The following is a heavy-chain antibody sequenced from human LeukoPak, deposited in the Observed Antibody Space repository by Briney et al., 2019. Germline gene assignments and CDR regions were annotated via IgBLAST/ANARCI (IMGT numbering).Heavy chain of an antibody. V-gene: IGHV4-59*01. CDR3: ARGSIAARKGGAYYFDY. D-gene: IGHD6-6*01. CDR2: IYYSGST. Sequence: SETLSLTCAVSGSSISTSYWSWIRQPPGKGLEWIGYIYYSGSTNYNPSLKSRVTISVDTSKNQFSLKLSSVTAADTAVYYCARGSIAARKGGAYYFDYWGQGTLVTVSS. CDR1: GSSISTSY. J-gene: IGHJ4*02.